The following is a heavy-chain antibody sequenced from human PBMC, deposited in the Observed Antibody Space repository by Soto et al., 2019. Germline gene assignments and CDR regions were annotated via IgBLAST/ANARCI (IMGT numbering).Heavy chain of an antibody. J-gene: IGHJ4*02. CDR3: ARGIGYCSSINCYSSRRLRFDS. CDR1: GGSFSGYY. Sequence: QVQLQQWGAGLLKPSETLSLTCAVYGGSFSGYYWTWIRKSPEKGLEWIGEVNHSGTTYYNPSLKPRVTISVHPPKNQFSLKMSSVTAADTAVYYCARGIGYCSSINCYSSRRLRFDSWGQGTLVTVSS. V-gene: IGHV4-34*01. D-gene: IGHD2-2*01. CDR2: VNHSGTT.